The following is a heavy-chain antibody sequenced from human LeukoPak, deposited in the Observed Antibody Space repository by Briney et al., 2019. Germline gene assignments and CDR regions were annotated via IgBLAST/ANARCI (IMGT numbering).Heavy chain of an antibody. V-gene: IGHV4-34*01. CDR1: GGSFSGYY. Sequence: SETLSLTCAVYGGSFSGYYWSWIRQPPGQGLEWIGEITHSGSTTYNPSLKSRVTISVDTSKNQFSLKLSSVTAADTAVYYCARRGSKKSGSGSYGYWGQGTLVTVSS. CDR2: ITHSGST. J-gene: IGHJ4*02. CDR3: ARRGSKKSGSGSYGY. D-gene: IGHD3-10*01.